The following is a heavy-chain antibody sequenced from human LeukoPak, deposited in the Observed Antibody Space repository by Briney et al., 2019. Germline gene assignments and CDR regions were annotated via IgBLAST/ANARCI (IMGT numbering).Heavy chain of an antibody. V-gene: IGHV1-69*04. Sequence: SVKVSCKASGDTFSGYAISWVRQAPGQGLEWMGRIIPVLDVPNYAQKFQGRVTITRNTSISTAYMELSSLRSEDTAVYYCARDILTGYYWFDPWGQGTLVTVSS. J-gene: IGHJ5*02. D-gene: IGHD3-9*01. CDR2: IIPVLDVP. CDR3: ARDILTGYYWFDP. CDR1: GDTFSGYA.